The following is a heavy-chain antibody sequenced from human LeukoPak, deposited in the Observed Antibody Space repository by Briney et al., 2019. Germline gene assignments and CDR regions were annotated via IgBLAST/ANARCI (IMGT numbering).Heavy chain of an antibody. Sequence: GGSLRLSCAASGFTFSSYGMHWVRQAPGKGLEWVAVISYDGSNKYYADSVKGRFTISRDKSKNTLYLQMNSLRAEDTAVYYCARDQVVPAAIPGFGWFDPWGQGTLVTVSS. D-gene: IGHD2-2*02. CDR3: ARDQVVPAAIPGFGWFDP. J-gene: IGHJ5*02. V-gene: IGHV3-30*03. CDR2: ISYDGSNK. CDR1: GFTFSSYG.